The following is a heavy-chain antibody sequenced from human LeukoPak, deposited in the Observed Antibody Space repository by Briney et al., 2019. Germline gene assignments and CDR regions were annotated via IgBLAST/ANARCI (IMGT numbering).Heavy chain of an antibody. CDR1: GGSLSSGGYY. CDR3: ARGRGYSGYDYPSGFDY. CDR2: IYYSGST. V-gene: IGHV4-31*03. Sequence: SETLSLTCTVSGGSLSSGGYYWSWIRQHPGKGLEWIGYIYYSGSTYYNPSLKSRVTISVDTSKNQFSLKLSSVTAADTAVYYCARGRGYSGYDYPSGFDYWGQGTLVTVSS. J-gene: IGHJ4*02. D-gene: IGHD5-12*01.